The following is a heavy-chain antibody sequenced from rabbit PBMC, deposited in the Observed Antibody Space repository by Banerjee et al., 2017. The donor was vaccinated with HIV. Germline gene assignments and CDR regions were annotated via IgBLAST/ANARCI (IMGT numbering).Heavy chain of an antibody. D-gene: IGHD4-1*01. CDR1: GFDLSTYY. Sequence: QLKETGGGLVQPGGSLTRSCKASGFDLSTYYMSWVRQAPGKGLEWIGIIDAGGGSADYATWVNGRFTISRDNAQNTVDLQMNSLTAADPATYFCARVGYPYSNVWGGDNLWGQGSLVTVS. CDR2: IDAGGGSA. CDR3: ARVGYPYSNVWGGDNL. J-gene: IGHJ4*01. V-gene: IGHV1S7*01.